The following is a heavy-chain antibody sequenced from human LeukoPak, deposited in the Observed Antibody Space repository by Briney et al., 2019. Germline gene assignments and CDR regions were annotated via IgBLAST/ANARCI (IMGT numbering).Heavy chain of an antibody. Sequence: SQTLSLTCGISGDSVSSNNAAWNWIRQSPSRGLEWLGRTYYRSKWYNDYAVSMKGRITINPDTSKNQFSLQLNSVTPEDTAVYYCARSADWDFDHWGQGTLVTVSS. CDR3: ARSADWDFDH. D-gene: IGHD3/OR15-3a*01. CDR1: GDSVSSNNAA. V-gene: IGHV6-1*01. CDR2: TYYRSKWYN. J-gene: IGHJ4*02.